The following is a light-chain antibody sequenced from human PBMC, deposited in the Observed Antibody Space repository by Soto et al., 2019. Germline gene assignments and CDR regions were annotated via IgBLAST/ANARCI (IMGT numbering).Light chain of an antibody. Sequence: EIVLTQSPGTLSLSPGERATLSCRASQSVISTYLAWYQQKPGQAPRLLMYGTSSRPTGIPDRFNGSGSGTDFTLTISRLEPEDFATYCCQQLNSYPPLTFGGGTKVAIK. V-gene: IGKV3-20*01. CDR2: GTS. CDR1: QSVISTY. CDR3: QQLNSYPPLT. J-gene: IGKJ4*01.